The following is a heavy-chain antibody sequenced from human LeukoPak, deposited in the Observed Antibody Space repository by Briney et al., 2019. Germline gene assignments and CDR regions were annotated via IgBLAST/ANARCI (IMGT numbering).Heavy chain of an antibody. Sequence: PSETLSLTCTVSGGSVSSGRYYWSWIRQPPGKGLEWIGYIYYSGSTFYNPSLKSRLTISIGTSKNQFSLRLRSVTAADTAVYYCARGLSSGYYYFDSWGQGTLVTVSS. V-gene: IGHV4-31*03. D-gene: IGHD3-22*01. CDR2: IYYSGST. CDR1: GGSVSSGRYY. J-gene: IGHJ4*02. CDR3: ARGLSSGYYYFDS.